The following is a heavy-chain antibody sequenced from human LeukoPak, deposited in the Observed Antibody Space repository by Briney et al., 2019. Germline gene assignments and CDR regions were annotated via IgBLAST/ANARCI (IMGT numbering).Heavy chain of an antibody. CDR3: AKAYGYSNRGIDY. D-gene: IGHD6-13*01. Sequence: GGSLRLSCAASGFTFSSYAMSWVRQAPGKGLEWFSGISAGGGSTYYADSVKGRFTISRDDSKNTLYLQMNSLRVDDTAVYYCAKAYGYSNRGIDYWGQGTLVTVSS. J-gene: IGHJ4*02. CDR1: GFTFSSYA. V-gene: IGHV3-23*01. CDR2: ISAGGGST.